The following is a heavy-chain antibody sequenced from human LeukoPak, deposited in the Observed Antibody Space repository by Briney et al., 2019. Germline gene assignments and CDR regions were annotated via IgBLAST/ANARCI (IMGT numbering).Heavy chain of an antibody. V-gene: IGHV4-39*01. J-gene: IGHJ4*02. D-gene: IGHD3-9*01. CDR3: ARSNLYYDILTGYYPTFDY. CDR2: IYYSGST. Sequence: SETLSLTCTVSGGSISSSSYYWGWIRQPPGKGLEWIGSIYYSGSTYYNPSLKSRVTISVDTSKNQFSLKLSSVTAADTAVYYCARSNLYYDILTGYYPTFDYWGQGTLVTVSS. CDR1: GGSISSSSYY.